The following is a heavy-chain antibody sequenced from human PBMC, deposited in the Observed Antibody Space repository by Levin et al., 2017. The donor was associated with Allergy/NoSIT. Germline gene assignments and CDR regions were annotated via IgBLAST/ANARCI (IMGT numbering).Heavy chain of an antibody. CDR2: IYNSGST. CDR3: ARQCYDILTGYYNFDY. J-gene: IGHJ4*02. Sequence: SQTLSLPCTVSGGSIRSSISYWGWIRQSPGKGLEWIGSIYNSGSTYYNPSLKSRVTTSVDTSKNQFSLKLSSVTAADTAVYYCARQCYDILTGYYNFDYWGQGTLVTVSS. D-gene: IGHD3-9*01. V-gene: IGHV4-39*01. CDR1: GGSIRSSISY.